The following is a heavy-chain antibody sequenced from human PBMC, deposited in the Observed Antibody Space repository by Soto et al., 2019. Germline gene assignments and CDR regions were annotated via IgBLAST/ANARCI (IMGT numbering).Heavy chain of an antibody. Sequence: EVQLVESGGGLVQPGGSLRLSCAASGFTFSSYWMHWVRQGPGKGLVWVSRINSDGSATHYADSVKGRLTISRDNAKNTLYLQMTSLRVEDTAVYYCGLEATFDYWSQGTLVTVSS. J-gene: IGHJ4*02. CDR1: GFTFSSYW. V-gene: IGHV3-74*01. CDR3: GLEATFDY. D-gene: IGHD5-12*01. CDR2: INSDGSAT.